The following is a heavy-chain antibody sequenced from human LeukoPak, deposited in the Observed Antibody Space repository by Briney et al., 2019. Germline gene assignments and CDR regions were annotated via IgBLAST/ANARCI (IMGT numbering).Heavy chain of an antibody. CDR2: INHSGST. V-gene: IGHV4-34*01. Sequence: SETLSLTCAVYGGSSSGYYWSWIRQPPGKGLEWIGEINHSGSTNYNPSLKSRVTISVDTSKNQFSLKLSSVTAADTAVYYCASRIAAAAPSDYWGQGTLVTVSS. J-gene: IGHJ4*02. CDR1: GGSSSGYY. D-gene: IGHD6-13*01. CDR3: ASRIAAAAPSDY.